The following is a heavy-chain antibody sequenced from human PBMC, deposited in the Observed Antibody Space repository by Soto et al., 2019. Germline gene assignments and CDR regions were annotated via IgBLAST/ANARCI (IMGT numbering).Heavy chain of an antibody. CDR3: ARRGNPYMDV. Sequence: QVQVVQSGAEVKKPGASVRVSCKPSAYNLAGDGFTWARQAPGQGLEWMGWINVHNGDTNYAQKFQDRFSLTTDTFTRTVYMELTNLRSDDTAVYYCARRGNPYMDVWGQGTTVIVSS. CDR1: AYNLAGDG. V-gene: IGHV1-18*01. J-gene: IGHJ6*02. CDR2: INVHNGDT.